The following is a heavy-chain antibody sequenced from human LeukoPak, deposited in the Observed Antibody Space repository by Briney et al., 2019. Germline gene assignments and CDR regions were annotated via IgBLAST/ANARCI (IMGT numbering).Heavy chain of an antibody. Sequence: PSETLSLTCTVSGDSISNYYWNWIRQPAGKGREWIGRFSSSGSTNYNPSLKSRVTISVDKSKNQVSLKLHSVTAADTAVYYCARGVVPAEINYYYYYMDVWGKGTTVTVSS. J-gene: IGHJ6*03. V-gene: IGHV4-4*07. CDR1: GDSISNYY. D-gene: IGHD2-2*01. CDR3: ARGVVPAEINYYYYYMDV. CDR2: FSSSGST.